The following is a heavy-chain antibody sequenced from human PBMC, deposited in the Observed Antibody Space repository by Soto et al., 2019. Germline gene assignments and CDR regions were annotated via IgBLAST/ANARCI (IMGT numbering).Heavy chain of an antibody. V-gene: IGHV2-5*02. D-gene: IGHD3-22*01. Sequence: QITLKESGPTLVKSTQTLTLTCTFSGFSLTVSGVGVGWIRQPPGKALEWLALIYWADVKRYSPSLRSRLTITKDTSKNQVVLTMANMDPVDTATYYCARRPLNAHYYDSSGYPSNWYFDLWGRGTPVTVSS. CDR2: IYWADVK. CDR3: ARRPLNAHYYDSSGYPSNWYFDL. CDR1: GFSLTVSGVG. J-gene: IGHJ2*01.